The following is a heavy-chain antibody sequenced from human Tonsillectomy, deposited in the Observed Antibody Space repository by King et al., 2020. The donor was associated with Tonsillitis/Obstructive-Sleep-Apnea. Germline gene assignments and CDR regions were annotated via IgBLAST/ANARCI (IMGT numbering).Heavy chain of an antibody. CDR1: GFTFSSYS. CDR2: ISSSSSTI. CDR3: ARDMRGYCSGALDY. D-gene: IGHD2-15*01. J-gene: IGHJ4*02. Sequence: VQLVESGGGLVQPGGSLRLSCAASGFTFSSYSMNWVRQAPGKGLEWVSYISSSSSTIYYADSVKGRFTISRDNAKNSLHLQMNSLRDEDTAVYYCARDMRGYCSGALDYWGQGTLVTVSS. V-gene: IGHV3-48*02.